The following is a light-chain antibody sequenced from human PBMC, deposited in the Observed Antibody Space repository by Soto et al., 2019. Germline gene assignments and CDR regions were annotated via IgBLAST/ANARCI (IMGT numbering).Light chain of an antibody. CDR2: AAD. Sequence: DIQMTQSPSSLSASVGDTVTITCRASQSITNYLTWFQQKPGKAPSLLIFAADNLQDGVPSRFSGSGSGRDFSLTISSLQPEDFATYYCQQYNSYSPTFGQGTKVDIK. CDR3: QQYNSYSPT. J-gene: IGKJ1*01. V-gene: IGKV1-16*01. CDR1: QSITNY.